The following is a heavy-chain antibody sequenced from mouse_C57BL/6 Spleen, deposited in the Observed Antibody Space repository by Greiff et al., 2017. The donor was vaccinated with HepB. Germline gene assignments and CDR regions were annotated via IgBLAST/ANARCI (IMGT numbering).Heavy chain of an antibody. D-gene: IGHD1-1*01. CDR3: ARGGGSYYGSSYGY. V-gene: IGHV1-52*01. Sequence: QVQLQQPGAELVRPGSSVKLSCKASGYTFTSYWMHWVKQRPIQGLEWIGNIDPSDSDTHYNQKFKDKATLTVDKASSTAYMQLSSLTSEDSAVYYCARGGGSYYGSSYGYWGQGTTLTVSS. CDR1: GYTFTSYW. J-gene: IGHJ2*01. CDR2: IDPSDSDT.